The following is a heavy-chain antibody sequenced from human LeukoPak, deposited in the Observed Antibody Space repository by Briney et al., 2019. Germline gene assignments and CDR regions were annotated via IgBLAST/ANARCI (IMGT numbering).Heavy chain of an antibody. CDR3: ARQGGGYSSSWYVEHYYYMDV. V-gene: IGHV3-21*01. CDR1: GFTFSSYS. D-gene: IGHD6-13*01. CDR2: ISSSSSYI. Sequence: GGSLRLSCAASGFTFSSYSMNWVRQAPGKGLEWVSCISSSSSYIYYADSVKGRFTISRDNAKNSLYLQMNSLRAEDTAVYYCARQGGGYSSSWYVEHYYYMDVWGKGTTVTVSS. J-gene: IGHJ6*03.